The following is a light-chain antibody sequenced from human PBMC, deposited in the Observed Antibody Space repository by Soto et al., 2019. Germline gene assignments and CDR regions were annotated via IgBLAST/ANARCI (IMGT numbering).Light chain of an antibody. V-gene: IGKV3-20*01. CDR1: QSVRSNY. CDR3: QQYGSSPLT. J-gene: IGKJ4*01. CDR2: DAS. Sequence: EMVLTQSPGTLSLSPGERATLSCRASQSVRSNYLAWYQQKPGQAPRFLIYDASSRATGIPDRFSGSGSGTDFTLTISRLEPEDFAVYYCQQYGSSPLTFGGGTKVEIK.